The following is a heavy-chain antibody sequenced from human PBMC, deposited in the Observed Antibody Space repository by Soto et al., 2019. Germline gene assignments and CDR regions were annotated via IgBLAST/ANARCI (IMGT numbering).Heavy chain of an antibody. CDR1: GFSFRNYG. CDR2: IWYDGSKR. V-gene: IGHV3-33*01. Sequence: QEQLVESGGGVVQPGRSLRLSCAASGFSFRNYGIHWVRQAPGKGLDWVAVIWYDGSKRYYADSVGGRFTISRDNSGNTVHLQMDSLRAEDTAVYYCARVWGSGVHHSGLDVWGQGTTVVVS. D-gene: IGHD6-19*01. CDR3: ARVWGSGVHHSGLDV. J-gene: IGHJ3*01.